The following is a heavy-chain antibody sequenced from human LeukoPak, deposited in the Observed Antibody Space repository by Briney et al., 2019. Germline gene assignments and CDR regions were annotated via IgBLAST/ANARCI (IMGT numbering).Heavy chain of an antibody. J-gene: IGHJ4*02. CDR3: AREYSRAAAGTGYDYFDY. D-gene: IGHD6-13*01. CDR2: ICYSGST. CDR1: GGSIGGYY. Sequence: SETLSLTCTVSGGSIGGYYWTWIRQPPGKGRRWIGEICYSGSTNYNPSLRSRVTISVDTSKNQFSLKLSSVTAADTAVYYCAREYSRAAAGTGYDYFDYWGQGTLVTVSS. V-gene: IGHV4-59*01.